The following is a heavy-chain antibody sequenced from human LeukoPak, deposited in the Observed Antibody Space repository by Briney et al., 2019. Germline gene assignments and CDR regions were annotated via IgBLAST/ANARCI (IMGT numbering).Heavy chain of an antibody. CDR3: ARYDRGLDY. CDR2: ISGSGDNT. V-gene: IGHV3-23*01. Sequence: GRSLRLSCTASGFTFGDYVMSWFRQPPGKGLEWVSGISGSGDNTYYADSVKGRFTISRDNSKNTLYLQMNSLRAEDTAIYHCARYDRGLDYWGQGTRVTVSS. J-gene: IGHJ4*02. D-gene: IGHD1-1*01. CDR1: GFTFGDYV.